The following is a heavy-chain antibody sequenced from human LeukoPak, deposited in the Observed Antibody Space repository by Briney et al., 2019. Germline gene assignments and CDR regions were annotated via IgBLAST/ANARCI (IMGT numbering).Heavy chain of an antibody. V-gene: IGHV1-69*05. CDR3: ARGDSSGWYAYDY. Sequence: SVKVSCKATGGTFSSYAISWVRQAPGQGLEWMGRIIPIFGTANYAQKFQGRVTITTDESTSTAYMELSSLRSEDTAVYYCARGDSSGWYAYDYWGQGTLVTVSS. D-gene: IGHD6-19*01. CDR2: IIPIFGTA. CDR1: GGTFSSYA. J-gene: IGHJ4*02.